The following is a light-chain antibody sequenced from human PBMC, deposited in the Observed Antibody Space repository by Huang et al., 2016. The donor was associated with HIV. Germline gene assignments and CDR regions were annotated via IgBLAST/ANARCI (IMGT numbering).Light chain of an antibody. CDR1: QSVRSN. CDR3: QQYNNWPPIT. Sequence: EIVMTQSPVTLSVSPGERATLSCRASQSVRSNLAWYQQKPGQAPRLLIYGASTRATGVPARFSGSGSGTEFTLTISSLQSEDFALYYCQQYNNWPPITFDQGTRLEIK. J-gene: IGKJ5*01. V-gene: IGKV3-15*01. CDR2: GAS.